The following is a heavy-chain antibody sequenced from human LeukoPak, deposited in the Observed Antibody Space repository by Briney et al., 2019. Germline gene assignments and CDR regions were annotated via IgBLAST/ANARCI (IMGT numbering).Heavy chain of an antibody. Sequence: GGSLRLSCAASGFTFSSYWMNWVRQVPGKGLVWVSRIASDGNNRDYADSVKGRFTISRDNAKNSLYLQMNSLRAEDTAVYYCARGIVGADLYYYYGMDVWGQGTTVTVSS. V-gene: IGHV3-74*01. CDR1: GFTFSSYW. J-gene: IGHJ6*02. CDR3: ARGIVGADLYYYYGMDV. CDR2: IASDGNNR. D-gene: IGHD1-26*01.